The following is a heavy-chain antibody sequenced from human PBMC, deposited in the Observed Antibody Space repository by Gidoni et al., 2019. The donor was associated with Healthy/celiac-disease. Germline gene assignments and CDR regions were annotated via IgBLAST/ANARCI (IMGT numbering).Heavy chain of an antibody. Sequence: QVQLQQWGAGLLKPSETLSLTCPVYGGSFSGYYWSWIRQPPGKGLEWIGEINHSGSPNYHPSLKSRVTISVDTSKNQFSLKLSSVTAADTAVYYCARGRLQLWLRWVNWFDPWGQGTLVTVSS. CDR1: GGSFSGYY. V-gene: IGHV4-34*01. D-gene: IGHD5-18*01. CDR3: ARGRLQLWLRWVNWFDP. CDR2: INHSGSP. J-gene: IGHJ5*02.